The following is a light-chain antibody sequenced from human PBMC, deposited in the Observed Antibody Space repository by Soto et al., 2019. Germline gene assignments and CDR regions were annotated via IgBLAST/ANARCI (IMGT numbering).Light chain of an antibody. CDR1: QGLANY. CDR2: AAS. J-gene: IGKJ1*01. CDR3: QNLAFVPWA. V-gene: IGKV1-27*01. Sequence: QMTQSPSSLSASVGDRVTITCRASQGLANYLAWYQQKPGSPPKLLIYAASTLHSDVPSRFSGSGAGTDFTLTISSLQPEDVATYYCQNLAFVPWAFGQGTTVDI.